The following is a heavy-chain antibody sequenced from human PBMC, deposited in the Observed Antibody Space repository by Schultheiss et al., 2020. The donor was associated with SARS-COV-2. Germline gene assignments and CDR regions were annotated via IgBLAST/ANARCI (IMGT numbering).Heavy chain of an antibody. V-gene: IGHV4-34*09. CDR2: INHSGST. Sequence: LRLSCAVYGGSFSGYYWSWIRQPPGKGLEWIGEINHSGSTNYNPSLKSRVTISVDTSKNQFSLKLSSVTAADTAVYYCARDRDSSGYYPFDYWGQGTLVTVSS. D-gene: IGHD3-22*01. CDR3: ARDRDSSGYYPFDY. CDR1: GGSFSGYY. J-gene: IGHJ4*02.